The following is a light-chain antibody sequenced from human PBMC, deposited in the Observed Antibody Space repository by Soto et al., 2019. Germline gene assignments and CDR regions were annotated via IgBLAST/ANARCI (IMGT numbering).Light chain of an antibody. CDR3: QQYNNWPPYT. CDR2: GAS. Sequence: EIVMTQSPATLSVSPGERATLSCRASQSVSSNLAWYQQKPGQAPRLLIYGASNRATGIPARFSGSGSGPEFTLTISRLQSEDFAVYYCQQYNNWPPYTFGQGTKLEIK. CDR1: QSVSSN. V-gene: IGKV3-15*01. J-gene: IGKJ2*01.